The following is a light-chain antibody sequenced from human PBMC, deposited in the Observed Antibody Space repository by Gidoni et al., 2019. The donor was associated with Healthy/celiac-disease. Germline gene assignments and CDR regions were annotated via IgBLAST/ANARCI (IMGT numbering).Light chain of an antibody. J-gene: IGKJ3*01. V-gene: IGKV3-11*01. CDR2: DAS. CDR1: QSVSSY. Sequence: EILLTQSPATLSLSPGERATLSCRASQSVSSYLAWYQQKPGQAPRLLIYDASNRATGITARFSGSGSGTDFTLTISSLEPEDFAVYYCQQRRNFGPGTKVDIK. CDR3: QQRRN.